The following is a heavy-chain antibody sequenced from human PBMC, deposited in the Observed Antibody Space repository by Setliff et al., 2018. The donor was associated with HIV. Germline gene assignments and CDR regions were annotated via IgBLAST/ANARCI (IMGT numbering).Heavy chain of an antibody. J-gene: IGHJ3*02. CDR2: IIPIFGTA. CDR3: ARKMLDVPFDI. Sequence: ASVKVSCKASGGTFSSYAISWVRQAPGQGLEWMGGIIPIFGTANYAQKFQGRVTITADESTSTAHMELSSLRSEDTAVYYCARKMLDVPFDIWGQGTMVTVSS. D-gene: IGHD1-1*01. V-gene: IGHV1-69*13. CDR1: GGTFSSYA.